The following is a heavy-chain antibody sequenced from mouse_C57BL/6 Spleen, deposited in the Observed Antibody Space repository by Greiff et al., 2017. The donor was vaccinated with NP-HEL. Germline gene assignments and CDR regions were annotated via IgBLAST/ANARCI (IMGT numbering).Heavy chain of an antibody. CDR2: IYPRSGNP. D-gene: IGHD2-2*01. Sequence: QVQLQQSGAELARPGASVKLSCKASGYTFTSYGISWVKQRTGQGLEWIGEIYPRSGNPYYNEKFKGKATLTADKSSSTAYMELRSLTSEDSAVYFCARSMVTTRGYWYFDVWGTGTTVTVSS. J-gene: IGHJ1*03. CDR3: ARSMVTTRGYWYFDV. CDR1: GYTFTSYG. V-gene: IGHV1-81*01.